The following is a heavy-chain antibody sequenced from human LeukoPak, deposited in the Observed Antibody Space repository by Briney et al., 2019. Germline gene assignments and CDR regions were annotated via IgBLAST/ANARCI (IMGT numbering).Heavy chain of an antibody. CDR1: EFNFFSYG. CDR2: IFTDGSTT. J-gene: IGHJ4*01. V-gene: IGHV3-74*01. D-gene: IGHD2-21*02. Sequence: GGSLKLSCVASEFNFFSYGMQWVRQAPGKGLVWVSRIFTDGSTTSYADSVKGRFTISRDNAKNTLYLQMNSLRAEDTAVYYCARELPREVTLDYWGQGTLVTVSP. CDR3: ARELPREVTLDY.